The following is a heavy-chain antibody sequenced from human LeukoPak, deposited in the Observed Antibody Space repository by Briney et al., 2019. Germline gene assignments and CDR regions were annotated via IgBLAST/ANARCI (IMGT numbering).Heavy chain of an antibody. J-gene: IGHJ4*02. CDR2: ISSSSGTTT. D-gene: IGHD1-26*01. V-gene: IGHV3-11*04. Sequence: GGSLRLSCAASGFTFSDYYMSWIRQAPGKGLEWVSYISSSSGTTTHYADSVKGRFTISRDNAKNSLRLQMNSLRAEDTAVYYCARVRGSYSVDYWGQGTLVTVSS. CDR1: GFTFSDYY. CDR3: ARVRGSYSVDY.